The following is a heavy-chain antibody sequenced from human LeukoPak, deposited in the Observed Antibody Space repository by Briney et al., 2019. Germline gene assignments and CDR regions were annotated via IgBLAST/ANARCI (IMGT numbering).Heavy chain of an antibody. D-gene: IGHD3/OR15-3a*01. Sequence: GGSLRLSCAASGFTLSSYAMTWVRQAPGRGLEWVSSVDGGGGGTYYADSVKGRFTISRDNSKDTLYLQMNSLRAEDTAVYFCARSPDWAFFDHWGQGALVTVSS. CDR1: GFTLSSYA. J-gene: IGHJ4*02. CDR2: VDGGGGGT. CDR3: ARSPDWAFFDH. V-gene: IGHV3-23*01.